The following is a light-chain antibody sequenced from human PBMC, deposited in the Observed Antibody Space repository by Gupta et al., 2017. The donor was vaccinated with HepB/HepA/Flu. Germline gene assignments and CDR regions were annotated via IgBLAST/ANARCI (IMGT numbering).Light chain of an antibody. CDR2: GET. Sequence: QSVLTQPPSVSGAPWHWFSISCPLISSHLGAGYDVHWYQQIPGTAPELLIKGETRRPSGVPGRFSGSRSGTSASLAITGLQPEDEADYYCQSYDSTLSAVVFGGGTKRTVL. CDR1: SSHLGAGYD. J-gene: IGLJ2*01. V-gene: IGLV1-40*01. CDR3: QSYDSTLSAVV.